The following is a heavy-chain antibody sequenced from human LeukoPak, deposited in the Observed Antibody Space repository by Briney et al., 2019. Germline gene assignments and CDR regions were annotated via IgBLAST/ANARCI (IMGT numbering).Heavy chain of an antibody. D-gene: IGHD3-10*01. CDR1: GGSISSGGYY. V-gene: IGHV4-31*03. J-gene: IGHJ3*02. CDR3: ARDSLLSNAFDI. CDR2: IYYSGST. Sequence: SETLSLTCTVSGGSISSGGYYWSWIRQHPGKGLEWIGYIYYSGSTYYNPSLKSRVTISVDTSKNQFSLKLSSVTAADTAVYYCARDSLLSNAFDIWGQGTMVTVSS.